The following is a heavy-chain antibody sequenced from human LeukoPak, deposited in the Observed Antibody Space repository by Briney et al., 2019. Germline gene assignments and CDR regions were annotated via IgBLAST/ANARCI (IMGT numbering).Heavy chain of an antibody. CDR3: VKGSGTHYYFYYMDV. Sequence: GGSLRLSCAASGFSFITYAMNWVRQAPGKGLECVSGISGTGSAVVYADSVKGRFTVSRDTSKSTVYLQMSGLRVDDTATYYCVKGSGTHYYFYYMDVWGKGTPVPVYS. V-gene: IGHV3-48*03. CDR2: ISGTGSAV. J-gene: IGHJ6*03. D-gene: IGHD1-26*01. CDR1: GFSFITYA.